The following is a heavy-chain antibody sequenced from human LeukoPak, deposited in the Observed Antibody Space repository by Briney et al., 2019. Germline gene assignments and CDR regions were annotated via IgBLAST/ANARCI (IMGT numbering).Heavy chain of an antibody. D-gene: IGHD2-21*02. Sequence: SETLSLTCTVSGGSISSGSYYWGWIRQPPGAGLEWIGSIYYSGGTYHNPSLKSRVTISVDTSKNHFSLKLSSVTAADTAVYYCARAYCGGDCYAYNWFDPWGQGTLVTVSS. J-gene: IGHJ5*02. CDR2: IYYSGGT. CDR3: ARAYCGGDCYAYNWFDP. CDR1: GGSISSGSYY. V-gene: IGHV4-39*02.